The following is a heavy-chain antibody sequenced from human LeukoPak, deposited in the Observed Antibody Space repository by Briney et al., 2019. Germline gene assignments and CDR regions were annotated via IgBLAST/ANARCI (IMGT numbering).Heavy chain of an antibody. CDR1: GGSISSSSYY. D-gene: IGHD5-12*01. CDR3: AREFGAATIADNWFDP. V-gene: IGHV4-39*02. J-gene: IGHJ5*02. CDR2: IYYSGST. Sequence: SETLSLTCTVSGGSISSSSYYWGWIRQPPGKGLEWIGSIYYSGSTYYNPSLKSRVTISVDTSKNQFSLKLSSVTAADTAVYYCAREFGAATIADNWFDPWGQGTLVTVSS.